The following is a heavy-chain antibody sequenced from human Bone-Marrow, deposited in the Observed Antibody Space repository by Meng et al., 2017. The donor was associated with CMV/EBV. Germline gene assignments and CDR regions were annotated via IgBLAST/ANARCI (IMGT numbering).Heavy chain of an antibody. CDR2: MNAHSGGT. CDR1: GYTFTSYD. CDR3: ARVVGAFGVVITRFDQ. Sequence: ASVKVSCKASGYTFTSYDINWVRQATGQGLEWMGWMNAHSGGTAYAHKFQGRVTMTRNTSITTAYMELSSLRSEDTAVYYCARVVGAFGVVITRFDQWGQGTLVTVSS. V-gene: IGHV1-8*01. J-gene: IGHJ4*02. D-gene: IGHD3-3*01.